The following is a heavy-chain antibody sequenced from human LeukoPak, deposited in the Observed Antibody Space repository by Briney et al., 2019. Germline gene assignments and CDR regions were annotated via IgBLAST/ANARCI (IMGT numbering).Heavy chain of an antibody. CDR3: ARRSGYSSGWYSY. Sequence: SETLSLTCAVYGGSFSGYYWSWIRQPPGKGLEWIGEINHSGSTNYNPSLKSRVTISVDTSKNQFSLKPSSVTAADTAVYYCARRSGYSSGWYSYWGQGTLVIVSS. CDR2: INHSGST. J-gene: IGHJ4*02. D-gene: IGHD6-19*01. V-gene: IGHV4-34*01. CDR1: GGSFSGYY.